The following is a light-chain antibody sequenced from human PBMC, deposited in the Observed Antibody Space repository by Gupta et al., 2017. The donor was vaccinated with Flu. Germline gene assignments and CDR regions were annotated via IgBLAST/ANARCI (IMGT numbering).Light chain of an antibody. V-gene: IGKV3-11*01. CDR1: QSVSTY. CDR2: DAS. CDR3: QQRSNWLT. Sequence: PGERATLSCRASQSVSTYLAWYQQKPGQPPRLLIYDASNRATGIPARFSGSGSGTDFTLTISSLEPQDFGVYYCQQRSNWLTFGGGTKVQIK. J-gene: IGKJ4*01.